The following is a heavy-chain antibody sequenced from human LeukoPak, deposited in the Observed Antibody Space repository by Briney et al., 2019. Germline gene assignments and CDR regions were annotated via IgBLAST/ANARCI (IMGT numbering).Heavy chain of an antibody. Sequence: GGSLRLSCAASGFTFSSYAMSWVRQAPGKGLEWVSVISGNGGSTYYADSVKGRFAISRDDSKNTLYLQVNSLRAEDTAVYYCAKHRMVRGLFTDYYFDYWGQGILVTVSS. J-gene: IGHJ4*02. V-gene: IGHV3-23*01. CDR1: GFTFSSYA. D-gene: IGHD3-10*01. CDR2: ISGNGGST. CDR3: AKHRMVRGLFTDYYFDY.